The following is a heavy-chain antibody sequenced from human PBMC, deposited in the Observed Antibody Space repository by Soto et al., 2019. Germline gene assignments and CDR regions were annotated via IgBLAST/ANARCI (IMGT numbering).Heavy chain of an antibody. V-gene: IGHV3-73*01. CDR2: MRSEAKSYGT. Sequence: PGGSLRLSCAASGFTFSGFAVHWVRQASGKGLEWIGRMRSEAKSYGTAYAASVKGRFTISRDESKNTAYLQMNSLKTEDTAVYYCTRQQVDYYYYSMDVWGQGTTVTVSS. CDR3: TRQQVDYYYYSMDV. CDR1: GFTFSGFA. J-gene: IGHJ6*02.